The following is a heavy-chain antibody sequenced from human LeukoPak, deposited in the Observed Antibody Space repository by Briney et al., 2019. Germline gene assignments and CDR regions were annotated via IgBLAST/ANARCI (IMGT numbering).Heavy chain of an antibody. CDR3: AKDGATAMAFDY. V-gene: IGHV3-30*18. J-gene: IGHJ4*02. Sequence: PPGRSLRLSCAASGFTFSSYGMHWVRQAPGKGLEWVAVISYDGSNKYYADSVKGRFTISRDNSKNTLYLQMNSLRAEDTAVYYCAKDGATAMAFDYWGQGTLVTVSS. D-gene: IGHD5-18*01. CDR1: GFTFSSYG. CDR2: ISYDGSNK.